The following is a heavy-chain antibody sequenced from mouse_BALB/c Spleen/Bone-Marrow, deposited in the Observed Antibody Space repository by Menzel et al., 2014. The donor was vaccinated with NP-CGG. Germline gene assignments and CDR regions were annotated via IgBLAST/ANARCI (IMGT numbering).Heavy chain of an antibody. CDR1: GYTFTDYY. D-gene: IGHD3-3*01. CDR3: ARSRYFDN. CDR2: INPNTDGT. J-gene: IGHJ2*01. V-gene: IGHV1-26*01. Sequence: VQLKESGPELVKPGTSVKMSCKASGYTFTDYYMMWVRQSHGKSLEWIGHINPNTDGTFYNQKFKGKATLTVDKSSSTAYMQLNLTSEDSAVYYCARSRYFDNWGQGTTLTVSS.